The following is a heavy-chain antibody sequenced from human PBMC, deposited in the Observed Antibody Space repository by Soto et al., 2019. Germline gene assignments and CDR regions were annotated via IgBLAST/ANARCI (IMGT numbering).Heavy chain of an antibody. V-gene: IGHV3-43*01. Sequence: PWGSLRLSCAASGCTFGAYTMHWVRQAPGKGLEWFSLISWDGGSRYSADSVKGRFTISRDNSKNSLYLQMNSMRTEDTALYYCAKASWGSRYTIDYWGQGTLVTVSS. CDR1: GCTFGAYT. J-gene: IGHJ4*02. D-gene: IGHD7-27*01. CDR3: AKASWGSRYTIDY. CDR2: ISWDGGSR.